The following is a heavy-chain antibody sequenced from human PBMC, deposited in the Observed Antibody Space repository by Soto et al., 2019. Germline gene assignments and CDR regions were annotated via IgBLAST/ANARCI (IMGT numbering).Heavy chain of an antibody. CDR2: VYHTGRT. J-gene: IGHJ4*02. Sequence: SETLSLTCTGSGGSVSSGSYYWSWIRQPPGKGLEWIGYVYHTGRTSYNPSLKSRVSISMDTSKNQFSLNLDSVTAADTAVYFCARDFAYFDSWGQGTLVTVSS. V-gene: IGHV4-61*01. CDR1: GGSVSSGSYY. CDR3: ARDFAYFDS. D-gene: IGHD3-3*01.